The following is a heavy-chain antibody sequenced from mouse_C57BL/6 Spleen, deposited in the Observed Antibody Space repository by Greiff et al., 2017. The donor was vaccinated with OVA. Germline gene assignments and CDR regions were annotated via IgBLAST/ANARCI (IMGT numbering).Heavy chain of an antibody. Sequence: EVKVVESGGGLVKPGGSLKLSCAASGFTFSDYGMHWVRQAPEKGLEWVAYISSGSSTIYYADTVKGRFTISRDNAKNTLFLQMTSRRSEDTAMYYCARPYYYGSPYFDYWGQGTTLTVSS. V-gene: IGHV5-17*01. CDR2: ISSGSSTI. J-gene: IGHJ2*01. D-gene: IGHD1-1*01. CDR3: ARPYYYGSPYFDY. CDR1: GFTFSDYG.